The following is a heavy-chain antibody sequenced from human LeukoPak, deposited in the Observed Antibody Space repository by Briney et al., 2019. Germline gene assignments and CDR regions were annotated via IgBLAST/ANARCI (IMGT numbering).Heavy chain of an antibody. Sequence: GGSLRLSCAASGFTFSSYSMNWVRQAPGKGLEWVSSISSSSSYIYYADSAKGRFTISRDNAKNSLYLQMNSLRAEDTAVYYCARDLSGVVILDYWGQGTLVTVSS. D-gene: IGHD3-3*01. CDR3: ARDLSGVVILDY. CDR1: GFTFSSYS. CDR2: ISSSSSYI. V-gene: IGHV3-21*01. J-gene: IGHJ4*02.